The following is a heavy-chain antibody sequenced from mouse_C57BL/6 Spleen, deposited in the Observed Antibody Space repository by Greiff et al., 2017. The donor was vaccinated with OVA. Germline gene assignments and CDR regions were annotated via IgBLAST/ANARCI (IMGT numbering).Heavy chain of an antibody. CDR1: GFTFSSYA. D-gene: IGHD2-2*01. J-gene: IGHJ2*01. Sequence: EVQRVESGGGLVKPGGSLKLSCAASGFTFSSYAMSWVRQTPEKRLEWVATISDGGSYTYYPDNVKGRFTISRDNAKNNLYLQMSHLKSEDTAMYYCARGDYGSYFDYWGQGTTLTVSS. CDR3: ARGDYGSYFDY. V-gene: IGHV5-4*01. CDR2: ISDGGSYT.